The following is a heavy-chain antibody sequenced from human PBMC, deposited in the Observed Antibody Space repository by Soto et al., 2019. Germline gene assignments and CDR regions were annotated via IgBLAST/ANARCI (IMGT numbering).Heavy chain of an antibody. Sequence: EVPLVESGGGLVQTGGSLRLSCAISESTVRRDWMNWVRQAPGKGLEWVAHTNPDGSEKYYADSVKGRFTITRDNANNLLYLQMNSLRVGDTAMYYCSGGVGDAFWGQGTLVTVSS. D-gene: IGHD1-26*01. CDR1: ESTVRRDW. CDR2: TNPDGSEK. CDR3: SGGVGDAF. J-gene: IGHJ4*02. V-gene: IGHV3-7*04.